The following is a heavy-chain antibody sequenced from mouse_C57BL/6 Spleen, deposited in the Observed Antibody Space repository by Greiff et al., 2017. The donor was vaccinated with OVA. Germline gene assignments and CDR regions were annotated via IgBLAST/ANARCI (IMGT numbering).Heavy chain of an antibody. D-gene: IGHD4-1*01. V-gene: IGHV5-4*01. Sequence: DVHLVESGGGLVKPGGSLKLSCAASGFTFSSYAMSWVRQTPEKRLEWVATISDGGSYTYYPDNVKGRFTISRDNAKNNLYLQMSHLKSEDTAMYYCASGTYDYFDYWGQGTTLTVSS. CDR1: GFTFSSYA. CDR2: ISDGGSYT. CDR3: ASGTYDYFDY. J-gene: IGHJ2*01.